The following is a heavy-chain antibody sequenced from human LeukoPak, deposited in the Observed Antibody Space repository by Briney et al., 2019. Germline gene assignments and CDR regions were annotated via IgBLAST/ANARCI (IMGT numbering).Heavy chain of an antibody. CDR2: IWYDGSNK. CDR1: GFTFSSYG. CDR3: ARRRWGYHYYGMDV. V-gene: IGHV3-33*01. Sequence: GGSRRLSCAASGFTFSSYGMHWVRQAPGKGLEWVAVIWYDGSNKYYADSVKGRFTISRDNSKNTLYLQMNSLRAEDTAVYYCARRRWGYHYYGMDVWGQGTTVTVSS. J-gene: IGHJ6*02. D-gene: IGHD1-26*01.